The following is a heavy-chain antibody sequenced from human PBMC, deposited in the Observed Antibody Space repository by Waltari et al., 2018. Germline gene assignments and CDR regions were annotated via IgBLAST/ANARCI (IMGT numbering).Heavy chain of an antibody. V-gene: IGHV3-11*01. Sequence: QVQLVESGGGLVTPGGSLRPSCAASGFTFSDYSMRWIRPAPGKVLEWVSVISGSGGITYYADSVKGRFTISRDNSKNTLYLQMNNLRVEDTAVYYCASSLYGDYTQIWGRVFDYWGQGTLVTVSS. CDR2: ISGSGGIT. D-gene: IGHD4-17*01. J-gene: IGHJ4*02. CDR3: ASSLYGDYTQIWGRVFDY. CDR1: GFTFSDYS.